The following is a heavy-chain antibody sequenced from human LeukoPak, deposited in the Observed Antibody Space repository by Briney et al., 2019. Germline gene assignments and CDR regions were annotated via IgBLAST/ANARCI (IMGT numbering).Heavy chain of an antibody. Sequence: SETLSLTCTVSGSISGYYWSWIRQPPGKGLEWIGYIYTSGSTNYNPSLESRVTISVDTSKNQFSLDLSSVTAVDTAVYYCARQKCTSASCLTKNAFDIWGQGTMVTVSS. CDR3: ARQKCTSASCLTKNAFDI. D-gene: IGHD2-2*01. V-gene: IGHV4-4*09. J-gene: IGHJ3*02. CDR1: GSISGYY. CDR2: IYTSGST.